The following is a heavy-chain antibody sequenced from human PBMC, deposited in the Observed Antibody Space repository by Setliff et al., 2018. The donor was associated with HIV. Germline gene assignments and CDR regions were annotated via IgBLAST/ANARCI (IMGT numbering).Heavy chain of an antibody. Sequence: SETLSLTCAVYGGSFSGSYWSWIRQPPGKGLEWIGEINHSGSTNYNPSLKSRVTISVDTYKNQFSLKVSSLTAADTAVYYCARAGDCTEASCPKARFDPWGPGILVTVSS. V-gene: IGHV4-34*01. J-gene: IGHJ5*02. CDR1: GGSFSGSY. D-gene: IGHD2-8*02. CDR3: ARAGDCTEASCPKARFDP. CDR2: INHSGST.